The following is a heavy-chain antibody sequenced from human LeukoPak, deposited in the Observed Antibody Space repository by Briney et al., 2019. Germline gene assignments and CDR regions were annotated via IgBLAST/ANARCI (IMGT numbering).Heavy chain of an antibody. J-gene: IGHJ4*02. CDR1: GYTFNTYW. Sequence: GESLRISCKGSGYTFNTYWIGWVRQMPGKGLEWMGIIYPGDSDTRYSPSFQGQVTISADKSINTAYLQWGSLKASDTAMYYCARLLTRSFDGDYWGQGTLVTVSS. V-gene: IGHV5-51*01. D-gene: IGHD3-9*01. CDR3: ARLLTRSFDGDY. CDR2: IYPGDSDT.